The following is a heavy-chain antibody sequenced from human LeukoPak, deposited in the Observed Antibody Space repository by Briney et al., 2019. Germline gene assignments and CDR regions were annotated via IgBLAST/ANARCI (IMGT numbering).Heavy chain of an antibody. D-gene: IGHD4-17*01. CDR2: INPNSGGT. V-gene: IGHV1-2*04. CDR1: GYTFTGYY. CDR3: ARVGIDYGDYLFDY. Sequence: ASVKVSCKASGYTFTGYYMHWVRQAPEQGLEWMGWINPNSGGTNYAQKFQGWVTMTRDTSISTAYMELSRLRSDDTAVYYCARVGIDYGDYLFDYWGQGTLLTVSS. J-gene: IGHJ4*02.